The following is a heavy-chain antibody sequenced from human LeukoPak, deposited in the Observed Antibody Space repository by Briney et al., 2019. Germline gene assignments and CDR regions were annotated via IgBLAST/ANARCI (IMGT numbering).Heavy chain of an antibody. D-gene: IGHD3-10*01. CDR3: ASSMVRGVTYYYYGMDV. Sequence: GRSLRLSCAASGFTFSSYAMHWVRQAPGKGLEWVAVIPYDGSNKYYADSVKGRFTISRDNSKNTLYLQMNSLRAEDTAVYYCASSMVRGVTYYYYGMDVWGKGTTVTVSS. CDR2: IPYDGSNK. V-gene: IGHV3-30*04. J-gene: IGHJ6*04. CDR1: GFTFSSYA.